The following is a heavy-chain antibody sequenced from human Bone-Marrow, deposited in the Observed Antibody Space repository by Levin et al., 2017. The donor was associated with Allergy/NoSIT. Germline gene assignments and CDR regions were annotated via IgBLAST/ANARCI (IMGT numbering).Heavy chain of an antibody. J-gene: IGHJ2*01. Sequence: CAVSGGSISRGDSSWSWIRQSPGKGLEWIGHIYHSGSTYYNPSLKSRVTVSVDRSKNQFSLKLKSVSAADTALYYCARAAYAHWYFDLWGRGTLVTVSS. CDR3: ARAAYAHWYFDL. CDR1: GGSISRGDSS. D-gene: IGHD4-17*01. V-gene: IGHV4-30-2*06. CDR2: IYHSGST.